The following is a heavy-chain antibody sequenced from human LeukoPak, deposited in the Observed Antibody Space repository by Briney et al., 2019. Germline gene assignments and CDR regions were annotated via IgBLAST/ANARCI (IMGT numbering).Heavy chain of an antibody. CDR3: ARGLASYMDV. CDR2: ISPSGGST. D-gene: IGHD2-21*01. Sequence: ASVTVSCKASGYTLTSYYMHWVRQAPGQGLEWMAIISPSGGSTFYAQKFQGRVTMTRDMSTSTVYMELSSLRSEDTAVYYCARGLASYMDVWGKGTTVTVSS. CDR1: GYTLTSYY. V-gene: IGHV1-46*01. J-gene: IGHJ6*03.